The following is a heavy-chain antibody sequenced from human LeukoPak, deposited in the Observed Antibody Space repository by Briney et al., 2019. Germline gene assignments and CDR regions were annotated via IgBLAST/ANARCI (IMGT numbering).Heavy chain of an antibody. Sequence: AGSLRLSCAAYGLAFSDYGMNWVRQAPGKGLEWISGIGGRGETYYAHSLKSRFTISRDKSKNSFYLQMNRLRAEDTAVYYCARDSYSDYYYYMDVWGKGNTVTVSS. CDR3: ARDSYSDYYYYMDV. V-gene: IGHV3-69-1*01. CDR1: GLAFSDYG. D-gene: IGHD4-11*01. J-gene: IGHJ6*03. CDR2: IGGRGET.